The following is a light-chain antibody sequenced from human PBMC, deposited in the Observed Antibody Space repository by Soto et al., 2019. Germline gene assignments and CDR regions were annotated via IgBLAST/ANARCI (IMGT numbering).Light chain of an antibody. V-gene: IGKV3-15*01. CDR3: QQYVHWPPGT. Sequence: EIVLTQSPATLSLSPGERATLSCRASQSVSSYLAWYQQKPGQAPRLLIYDTSTRAAGIAARFSGSGSGTEFTLTISSLQSEDFAVYYCQQYVHWPPGTFGQGTKVDI. CDR2: DTS. CDR1: QSVSSY. J-gene: IGKJ1*01.